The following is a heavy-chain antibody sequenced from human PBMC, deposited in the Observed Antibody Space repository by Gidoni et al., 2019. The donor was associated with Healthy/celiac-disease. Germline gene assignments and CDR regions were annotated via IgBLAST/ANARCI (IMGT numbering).Heavy chain of an antibody. CDR2: IYYSGST. V-gene: IGHV4-39*01. CDR1: GGSISSSSYY. Sequence: QLQLQESGPGLVKPSETLSLTCTVSGGSISSSSYYWGWIRQPPGKGLEWIGSIYYSGSTYYNPSLKSRVTISVDTSKNQFSLKLSSVTAADTAVYYCAREVVVPAATLDYWGQGTLVTVSS. CDR3: AREVVVPAATLDY. D-gene: IGHD2-2*01. J-gene: IGHJ4*02.